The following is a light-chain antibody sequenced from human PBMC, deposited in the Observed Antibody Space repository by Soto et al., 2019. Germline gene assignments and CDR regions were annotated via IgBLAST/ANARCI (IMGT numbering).Light chain of an antibody. Sequence: EIQMTQSQSSLSASVGDRVTITCRASEIISSYLNLYQLNPGKAPTLLMNGPSYLKGGVPTRSGGSASGTDSPPTISSLQPEDFAISSCHRPYTPPEIPFAQGTRWRL. J-gene: IGKJ5*01. CDR1: EIISSY. CDR2: GPS. V-gene: IGKV1-39*01. CDR3: HRPYTPPEIP.